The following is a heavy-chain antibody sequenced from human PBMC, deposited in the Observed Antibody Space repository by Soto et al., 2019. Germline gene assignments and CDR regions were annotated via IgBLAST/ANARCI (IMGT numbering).Heavy chain of an antibody. CDR2: IIPILGMA. V-gene: IGHV1-69*02. J-gene: IGHJ2*01. CDR1: GGTFSSYT. CDR3: ARTPPYGYFDL. D-gene: IGHD2-15*01. Sequence: QVQLVQSGAEVKKPGSSVKVSCKASGGTFSSYTISWVRQAPGQGLEWMGRIIPILGMANYAQKFQGRVTITADKSTSTAYMELSSLRSEDTAVYYCARTPPYGYFDLWGRGTLVTVSS.